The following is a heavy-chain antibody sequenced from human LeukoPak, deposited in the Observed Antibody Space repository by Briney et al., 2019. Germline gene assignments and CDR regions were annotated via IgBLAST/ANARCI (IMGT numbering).Heavy chain of an antibody. CDR2: INHSGST. CDR1: GGSFSGYY. D-gene: IGHD4-17*01. J-gene: IGHJ5*02. CDR3: ARKSPYVPYGDAGANWFDP. Sequence: SETLSLTCAVYGGSFSGYYWSWIRQPPGRGLEWIGEINHSGSTNYNPSLKSRVTISVDTSKNQFSLKLSSVTAADTAVYYCARKSPYVPYGDAGANWFDPWGQGTLVTGSS. V-gene: IGHV4-34*01.